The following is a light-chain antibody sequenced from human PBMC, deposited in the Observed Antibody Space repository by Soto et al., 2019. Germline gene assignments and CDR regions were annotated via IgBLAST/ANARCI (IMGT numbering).Light chain of an antibody. Sequence: QSALTQPASVSGSPGQSITISCTGTSSDVGGYNYVSWYQQHPGKAPKLMIYDVSNRPSGVSNRFSGSKSGNTASLTISGLQTDDEADYYRSSYTSSSPYVVLGGGTKLTVL. CDR2: DVS. V-gene: IGLV2-14*01. CDR1: SSDVGGYNY. CDR3: SSYTSSSPYVV. J-gene: IGLJ2*01.